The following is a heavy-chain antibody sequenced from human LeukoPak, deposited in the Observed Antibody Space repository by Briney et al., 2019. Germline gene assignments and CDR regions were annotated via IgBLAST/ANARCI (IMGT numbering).Heavy chain of an antibody. J-gene: IGHJ3*02. D-gene: IGHD4-23*01. Sequence: GASLQISCKGSGYIFTSYWIGGGRQLPGKGREGMGIIYNGDSDTKYSPSFKGQVTISADKSNSTCYLQWSSLKASDTAMYYCASPHGGNPPDAFDIWGQGTMVTVSS. V-gene: IGHV5-51*01. CDR2: IYNGDSDT. CDR3: ASPHGGNPPDAFDI. CDR1: GYIFTSYW.